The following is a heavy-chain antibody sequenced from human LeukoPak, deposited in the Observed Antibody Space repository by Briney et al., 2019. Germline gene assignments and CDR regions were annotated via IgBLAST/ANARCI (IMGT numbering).Heavy chain of an antibody. CDR2: ISYGGDNK. CDR3: SRDGPRDYDILTALDY. D-gene: IGHD3-9*01. V-gene: IGHV3-30*04. Sequence: GGSLRLSCAASGFNFQIYAMHWVSQAPGKGLEWVAVISYGGDNKYYADSVKGRFTISRDNSKSMLYLQMNGLRPEDTAVYYCSRDGPRDYDILTALDYWGQGTVVSVSS. CDR1: GFNFQIYA. J-gene: IGHJ4*02.